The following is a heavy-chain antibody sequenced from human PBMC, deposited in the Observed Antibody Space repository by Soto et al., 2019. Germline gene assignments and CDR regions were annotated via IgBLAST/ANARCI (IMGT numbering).Heavy chain of an antibody. CDR2: IYYSGST. CDR1: GGSISSGDFY. Sequence: SETLSLTCTVSGGSISSGDFYWSWIRQPPGKGLELIGNIYYSGSTYYNPSLGSRAIMSVDTSQNQFSLKLSSLTAADTAVYFCARADDFSDSFDYWGQGALVTVSS. J-gene: IGHJ4*02. CDR3: ARADDFSDSFDY. V-gene: IGHV4-30-4*01. D-gene: IGHD4-17*01.